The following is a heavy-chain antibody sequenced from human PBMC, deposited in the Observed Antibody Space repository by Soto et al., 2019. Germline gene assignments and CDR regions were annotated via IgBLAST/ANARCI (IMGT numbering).Heavy chain of an antibody. CDR1: GYSFTSYW. CDR3: ARRLRYCSGGSCYGGDAFDI. J-gene: IGHJ3*02. D-gene: IGHD2-15*01. V-gene: IGHV5-51*01. CDR2: IYPGDSDT. Sequence: GESLKISCKGSGYSFTSYWIGWVRQMPGKGLEWMGIIYPGDSDTRYSPSFQGQVTISADKSISTAYLQWSSLKASDTAMYYCARRLRYCSGGSCYGGDAFDIWGQGTMVTVSS.